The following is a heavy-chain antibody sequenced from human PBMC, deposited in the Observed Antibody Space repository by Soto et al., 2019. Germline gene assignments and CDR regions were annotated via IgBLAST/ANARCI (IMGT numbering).Heavy chain of an antibody. J-gene: IGHJ4*01. Sequence: SETLSLTCTVSGESLYDYYWSWVRQPAGKGLEWIGRIYSSGSTNSNHSLKRRVTMSLDTSKNQFSLKMTSMTAEDTAVYYCAKRVPWIQLWFYFDYWGHGTLVTVSS. V-gene: IGHV4-4*07. CDR1: GESLYDYY. CDR3: AKRVPWIQLWFYFDY. D-gene: IGHD5-18*01. CDR2: IYSSGST.